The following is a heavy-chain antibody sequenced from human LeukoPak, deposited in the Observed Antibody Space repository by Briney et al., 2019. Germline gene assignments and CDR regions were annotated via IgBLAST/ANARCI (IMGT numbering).Heavy chain of an antibody. J-gene: IGHJ4*02. CDR3: ARADSSGYYLDY. V-gene: IGHV4-61*02. CDR2: IYTSGST. D-gene: IGHD3-22*01. CDR1: GGSISSGSYY. Sequence: PSETLSLTCTVSGGSISSGSYYWSWIRQPAGKGLEWIGRIYTSGSTNYNPSLKSRVTISVDTSKNQFSLKLSSVTAADTAVYYCARADSSGYYLDYWGQGTLVTVSS.